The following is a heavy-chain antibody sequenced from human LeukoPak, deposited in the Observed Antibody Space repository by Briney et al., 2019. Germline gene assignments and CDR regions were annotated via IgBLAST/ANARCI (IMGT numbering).Heavy chain of an antibody. J-gene: IGHJ4*02. CDR3: ARLGESYFDY. CDR1: GGSISSHY. D-gene: IGHD2-21*01. Sequence: SETLSLTCTVSGGSISSHYWSWIRQPPGKGLEWIGYIYTSGSTNYNPSLKSRVTISVDTSKNQFSLKLSSVTAADTAVYYCARLGESYFDYWGQGTLVTVSS. CDR2: IYTSGST. V-gene: IGHV4-4*09.